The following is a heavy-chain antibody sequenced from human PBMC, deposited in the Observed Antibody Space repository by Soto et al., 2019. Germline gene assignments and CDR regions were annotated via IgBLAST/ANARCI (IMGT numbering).Heavy chain of an antibody. J-gene: IGHJ3*02. CDR2: ISYRGST. V-gene: IGHV4-59*08. D-gene: IGHD1-1*01. CDR1: SGSISRYY. CDR3: ASRVRIDAFDI. Sequence: QVQLQESGPGLVKPSETLSLTCTVSSGSISRYYWTWIRQPPGKGLEWIGYISYRGSTNYNPSLKSRVTRSADTSKNQFSLKLSSVTAADPAVYYCASRVRIDAFDIWGQGTRVTVSS.